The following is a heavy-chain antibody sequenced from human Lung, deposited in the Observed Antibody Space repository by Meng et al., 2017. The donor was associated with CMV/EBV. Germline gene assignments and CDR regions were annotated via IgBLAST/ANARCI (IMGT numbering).Heavy chain of an antibody. D-gene: IGHD1-20*01. J-gene: IGHJ3*01. CDR2: ISSVSISI. V-gene: IGHV3-21*01. CDR1: GFTFIDYT. CDR3: FRTKNLRYTWNPAAFDL. Sequence: GGSLRLXXASSGFTFIDYTMNWVRQAPGKGLEWLSSISSVSISIFSSDSVRGRFTISRDNAENSLYLQMNSLRVDDTAVYYFFRTKNLRYTWNPAAFDLWGQGTXVTVSS.